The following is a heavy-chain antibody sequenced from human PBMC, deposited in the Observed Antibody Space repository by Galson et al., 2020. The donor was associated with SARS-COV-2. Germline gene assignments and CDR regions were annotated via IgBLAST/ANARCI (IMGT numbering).Heavy chain of an antibody. CDR1: GFSFSTHW. CDR2: IKVDGSEK. D-gene: IGHD6-19*01. CDR3: AGSSGWYWDFFDY. V-gene: IGHV3-7*01. Sequence: GGSLRLSCAASGFSFSTHWMSWVRQAPGKGLEWVANIKVDGSEKNYVDSVKGRFIISRDNAKNSLFLQMNSLRAEDTAVYYCAGSSGWYWDFFDYWGQGTLVTVSS. J-gene: IGHJ4*02.